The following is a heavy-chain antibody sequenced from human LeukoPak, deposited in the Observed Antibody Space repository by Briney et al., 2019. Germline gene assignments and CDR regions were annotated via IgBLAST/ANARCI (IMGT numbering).Heavy chain of an antibody. CDR1: GFAFSNSW. CDR2: INHEGGDI. V-gene: IGHV3-7*01. CDR3: ATYINWVAGDV. J-gene: IGHJ6*02. Sequence: PGGSLRLSCAASGFAFSNSWMSWVRQAPGKGLEGVANINHEGGDIHYVDSVKGRFTISRDNAKDSLYLQMNSLRAEDTAVYYCATYINWVAGDVWGQGTTVTVSS. D-gene: IGHD1-1*01.